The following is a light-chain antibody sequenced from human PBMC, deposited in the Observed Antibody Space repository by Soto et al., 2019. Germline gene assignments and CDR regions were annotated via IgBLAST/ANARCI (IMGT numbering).Light chain of an antibody. CDR2: DSS. CDR1: QDISNF. Sequence: DIQMTQSPSSLSASVGDRVTIICQASQDISNFLNWYQPKPGKAPKLLIYDSSNLETGVPSRFSGSGSGTHFSFTISSLQPEDIATYYWQQFDNLPITFGQGTRLEIK. J-gene: IGKJ5*01. V-gene: IGKV1-33*01. CDR3: QQFDNLPIT.